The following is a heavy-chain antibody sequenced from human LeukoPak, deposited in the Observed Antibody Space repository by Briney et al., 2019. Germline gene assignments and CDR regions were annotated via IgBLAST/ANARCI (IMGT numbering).Heavy chain of an antibody. J-gene: IGHJ4*02. Sequence: PGGSLRLSCAASGFTFSTFSMNWVRQTPGKGLEWVSSITSSSSYIFYADSVQGRFTISRDNSNNALYLQMNSLRADDTAVYYCARDLGIRVAGPFLDYWGQGILVTVSS. CDR2: ITSSSSYI. CDR3: ARDLGIRVAGPFLDY. D-gene: IGHD6-19*01. V-gene: IGHV3-21*01. CDR1: GFTFSTFS.